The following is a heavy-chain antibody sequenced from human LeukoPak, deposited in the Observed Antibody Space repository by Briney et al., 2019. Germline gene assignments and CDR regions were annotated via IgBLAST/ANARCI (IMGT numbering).Heavy chain of an antibody. CDR2: MNPSSTTT. CDR1: GYTFTSYD. V-gene: IGHV1-8*01. CDR3: ARGTYYYDSSGYYRDY. J-gene: IGHJ4*02. D-gene: IGHD3-22*01. Sequence: ASVKVSCKASGYTFTSYDIHWVRLATGQGLEWLGWMNPSSTTTGYAQKFQGRITMTRNTSISTAYMELSSLRSEDTAVYYCARGTYYYDSSGYYRDYWGQGTLVTVSS.